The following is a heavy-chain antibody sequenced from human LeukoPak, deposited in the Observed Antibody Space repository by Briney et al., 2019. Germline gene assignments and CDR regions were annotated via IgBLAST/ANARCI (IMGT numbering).Heavy chain of an antibody. J-gene: IGHJ4*02. D-gene: IGHD6-13*01. CDR3: VRATAAGRRLDY. V-gene: IGHV1-46*01. Sequence: GASVKVSCKASGYTLTSYYMHWVRQAPGQGLEWMAMINPSGGSTTYAQKFQGRVTMTRDTSTSTVYMELSSLRSDDTAVYYCVRATAAGRRLDYWGQGTLVTVSS. CDR1: GYTLTSYY. CDR2: INPSGGST.